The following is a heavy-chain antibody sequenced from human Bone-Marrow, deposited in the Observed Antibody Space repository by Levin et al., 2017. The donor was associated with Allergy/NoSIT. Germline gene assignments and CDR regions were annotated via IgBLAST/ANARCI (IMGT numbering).Heavy chain of an antibody. CDR3: TSTVRVNYFDY. CDR1: GFTFSGSA. D-gene: IGHD4-11*01. J-gene: IGHJ4*02. CDR2: IRSKANSYAT. V-gene: IGHV3-73*01. Sequence: PGGSLRLSCAASGFTFSGSAMHWVRQASGKGLEWVGRIRSKANSYATAYAASVKGRFTISRDDSKNTAYLQMNSLKTEDTAVYYCTSTVRVNYFDYWGQGTLVTVSS.